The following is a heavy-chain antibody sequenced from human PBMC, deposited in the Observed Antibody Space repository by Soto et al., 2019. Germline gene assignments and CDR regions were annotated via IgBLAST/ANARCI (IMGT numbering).Heavy chain of an antibody. V-gene: IGHV1-69*06. Sequence: QVQLAQSGAEVKKPGSSVKVSCKASGGSFSSYAISWVRQAPGQGLEWMGGIIPISDTAHYAQNFQGRVTMTADKSTRTAYMELSSLRSDDTALYHGATILAEFLEYWGQGTQFTVSS. D-gene: IGHD3-9*01. J-gene: IGHJ4*02. CDR1: GGSFSSYA. CDR2: IIPISDTA. CDR3: ATILAEFLEY.